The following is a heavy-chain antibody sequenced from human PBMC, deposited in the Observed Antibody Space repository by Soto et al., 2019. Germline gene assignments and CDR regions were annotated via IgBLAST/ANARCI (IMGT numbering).Heavy chain of an antibody. J-gene: IGHJ6*02. CDR3: ARHIGGSSWYYYFYGMHV. CDR1: GYSFTSYW. Sequence: GESLKISCKGSGYSFTSYWIGWVRQMPGKGLEWMGIIYPGDSDTRYSPSFQGQVTISADKSISTAYLQWSSLKASDTAMYYCARHIGGSSWYYYFYGMHVWGQVTTVTVAS. CDR2: IYPGDSDT. V-gene: IGHV5-51*01. D-gene: IGHD2-15*01.